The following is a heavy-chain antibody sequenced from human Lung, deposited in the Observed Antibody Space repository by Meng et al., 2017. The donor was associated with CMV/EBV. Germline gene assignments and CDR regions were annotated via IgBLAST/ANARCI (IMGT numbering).Heavy chain of an antibody. CDR1: CYTFTSYG. CDR3: GRGAGANWFDP. Sequence: SCKASCYTFTSYGISWVRQAPGQGLEWMGWISAYNGNTKYAQKLQGRVTMTTDTSTSTAYMELRSLRSDDTAVYYCGRGAGANWFDPWGQGTLVTVSS. V-gene: IGHV1-18*01. J-gene: IGHJ5*02. CDR2: ISAYNGNT. D-gene: IGHD1-14*01.